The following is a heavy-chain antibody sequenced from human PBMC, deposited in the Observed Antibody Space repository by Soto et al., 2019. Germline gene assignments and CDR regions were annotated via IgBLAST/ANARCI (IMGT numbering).Heavy chain of an antibody. CDR3: ALGHFMDV. V-gene: IGHV4-31*03. J-gene: IGHJ6*03. D-gene: IGHD3-16*01. CDR2: IDSSGTT. Sequence: QVHLQESGPRLVKPSQTLALTCTVSGVSISSSGHYWNWVRQHPGKGLEWIGYIDSSGTTYFNPSLSTRLAMSVAPSKNQFSLWVTSVTAADTAGYFWALGHFMDVWGKGTTVTVSS. CDR1: GVSISSSGHY.